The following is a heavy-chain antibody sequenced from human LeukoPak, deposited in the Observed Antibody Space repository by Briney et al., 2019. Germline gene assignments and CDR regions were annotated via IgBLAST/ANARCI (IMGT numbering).Heavy chain of an antibody. J-gene: IGHJ4*02. CDR3: AKAAVYSRNWTPFDD. V-gene: IGHV3-30*18. CDR1: GFNFSVYG. D-gene: IGHD6-13*01. CDR2: LSGDETYI. Sequence: PGGSLRLSWAASGFNFSVYGMHWVRQAPGKGLEWVALLSGDETYIDYTDSVKGRFTISRDTSKNTLFLQMNSLRADDTAIYYCAKAAVYSRNWTPFDDWGQGTLVTVSS.